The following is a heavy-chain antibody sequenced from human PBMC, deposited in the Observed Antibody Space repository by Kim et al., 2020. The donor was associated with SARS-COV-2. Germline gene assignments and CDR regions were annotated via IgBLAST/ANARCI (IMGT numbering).Heavy chain of an antibody. CDR2: INHSGST. Sequence: ETLSLTCAVYGGSFSGYYWSWIRQPPGKGLEWIGEINHSGSTNYNPSLKSRVTISVDTSKNQFSLKLSSVTAADTAVYYCARAQWYSSSWYQSAFDIWGQGTMVTVSS. D-gene: IGHD6-13*01. CDR1: GGSFSGYY. CDR3: ARAQWYSSSWYQSAFDI. J-gene: IGHJ3*02. V-gene: IGHV4-34*01.